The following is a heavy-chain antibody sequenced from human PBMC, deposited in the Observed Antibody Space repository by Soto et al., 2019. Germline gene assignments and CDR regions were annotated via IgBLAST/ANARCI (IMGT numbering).Heavy chain of an antibody. CDR3: ARGLGGPGAAFDN. Sequence: SETLSLTCTVSGGSISSYYWSWIRQPPGKGLEWIGYIYYSGSTNYNPSLKSRVTISVDTSKNQFSLKLSSVTAADTAVYYCARGLGGPGAAFDNWGQGTMVTVSS. V-gene: IGHV4-59*01. D-gene: IGHD3-10*01. J-gene: IGHJ3*02. CDR1: GGSISSYY. CDR2: IYYSGST.